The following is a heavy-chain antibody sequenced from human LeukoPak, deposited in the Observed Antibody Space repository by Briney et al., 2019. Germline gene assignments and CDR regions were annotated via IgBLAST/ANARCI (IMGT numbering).Heavy chain of an antibody. J-gene: IGHJ6*02. Sequence: SETLSLTCAVSGYSISSSNWWGWIRQPPGQGLEWIGYIYYSGSIYYNPSLKSRVTMSVDTSKNQFSLKLSSVTAVDTAVYYCARTMSSSHTVYGMDVWGQGTTVTVSS. CDR2: IYYSGSI. V-gene: IGHV4-28*05. D-gene: IGHD2-2*02. CDR1: GYSISSSNW. CDR3: ARTMSSSHTVYGMDV.